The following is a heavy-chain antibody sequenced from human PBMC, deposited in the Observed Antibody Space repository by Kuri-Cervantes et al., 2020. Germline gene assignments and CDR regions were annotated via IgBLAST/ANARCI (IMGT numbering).Heavy chain of an antibody. J-gene: IGHJ6*03. V-gene: IGHV1-69*06. Sequence: SVKVSCKVSGYTFTSYAMHWVRQAPGQGLEWMGGIIPIFGTANYAQKFQGRVTITADKSTSTAYMELSSLRSEDTAVYYCATGSSHQLRPTYYYYMDVWGKGTTVTVSS. CDR1: GYTFTSYA. D-gene: IGHD2-2*01. CDR3: ATGSSHQLRPTYYYYMDV. CDR2: IIPIFGTA.